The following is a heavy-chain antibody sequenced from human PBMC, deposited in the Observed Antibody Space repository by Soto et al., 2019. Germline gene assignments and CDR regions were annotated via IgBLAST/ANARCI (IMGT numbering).Heavy chain of an antibody. Sequence: EVQLVQSGAEVKKPGESLKISCKGSGYTFTSYWIGWVRQMPGKGLEWMGFIYADDSDTRYSPSFQGQVTISADKSISTAYLQWSSLKASHTAMYYCARRARGQSSGYYLNSFDIWGQGTMVTVSS. V-gene: IGHV5-51*01. D-gene: IGHD3-22*01. CDR1: GYTFTSYW. CDR3: ARRARGQSSGYYLNSFDI. CDR2: IYADDSDT. J-gene: IGHJ3*02.